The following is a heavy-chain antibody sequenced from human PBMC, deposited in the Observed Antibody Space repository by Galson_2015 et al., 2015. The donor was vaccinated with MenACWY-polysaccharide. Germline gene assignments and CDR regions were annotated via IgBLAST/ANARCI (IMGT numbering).Heavy chain of an antibody. CDR3: ARAAYCTHDCYYYYYMDV. CDR2: VKPSGGHP. V-gene: IGHV1-46*01. CDR1: GYTFTNYY. D-gene: IGHD2-8*01. Sequence: SVKVSCKASGYTFTNYYIHWVRQAPGLGLEWMGVVKPSGGHPIQEQKFQGRVTMTSDTSTSTVYMEVRSLGSDDTAIYYCARAAYCTHDCYYYYYMDVWGKGTTVTVSS. J-gene: IGHJ6*03.